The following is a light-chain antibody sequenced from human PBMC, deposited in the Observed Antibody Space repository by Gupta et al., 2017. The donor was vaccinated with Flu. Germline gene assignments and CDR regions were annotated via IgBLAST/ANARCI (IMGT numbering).Light chain of an antibody. CDR2: DAS. J-gene: IGKJ4*01. CDR1: QDINIF. CDR3: QQEGNVPIT. V-gene: IGKV1-33*01. Sequence: DIHMTQSPSSLSASVGDRVTITCQASQDINIFLNWYQQRPGKAPKLLINDASHLKTGVPSRFSGSGSGTHFTFTISSLQPEDLATYHCQQEGNVPITFGGGTKVEIK.